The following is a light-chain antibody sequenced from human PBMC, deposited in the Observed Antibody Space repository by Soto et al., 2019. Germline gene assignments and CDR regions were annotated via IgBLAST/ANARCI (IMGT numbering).Light chain of an antibody. CDR1: QSVSSY. CDR2: DAS. V-gene: IGKV1-5*01. Sequence: TQSPATLSLSPGERATLSCRASQSVSSYLAWYQQKPGKAPKLLIYDASSLESGVPSRFSGSGSGTEFTLTISSLQPDDFATYYCQQYNSYSGTFGQGTKV. CDR3: QQYNSYSGT. J-gene: IGKJ1*01.